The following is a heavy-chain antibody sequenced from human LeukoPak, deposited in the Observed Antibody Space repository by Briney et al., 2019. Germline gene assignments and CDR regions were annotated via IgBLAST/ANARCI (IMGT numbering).Heavy chain of an antibody. V-gene: IGHV3-11*04. CDR2: ISSSGSTI. D-gene: IGHD3-3*01. J-gene: IGHJ6*03. CDR3: ARVHYDFWSGYYSYYMDV. CDR1: GFTVSSNY. Sequence: GGSLRLSCAASGFTVSSNYMSWVRQAPGKGLEWVSYISSSGSTIYYADSVKGRFTISRDNAKNSLYLQMNSLRAEDTAVYYCARVHYDFWSGYYSYYMDVWGKGTTVTVSS.